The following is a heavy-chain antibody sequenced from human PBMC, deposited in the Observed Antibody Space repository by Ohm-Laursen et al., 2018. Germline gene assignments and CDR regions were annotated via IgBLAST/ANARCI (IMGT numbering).Heavy chain of an antibody. CDR1: GYTFTGYY. CDR3: ARENTAHYYGMDV. J-gene: IGHJ6*02. V-gene: IGHV1-2*02. Sequence: ASVKVSCNASGYTFTGYYMHWVRQAPGQGLEWMGWINPNSGGTNYAQKFQGRVTMTRDTSISTAYMELSRLRSDDTAVYYCARENTAHYYGMDVWGQGTTVTVSS. D-gene: IGHD4-17*01. CDR2: INPNSGGT.